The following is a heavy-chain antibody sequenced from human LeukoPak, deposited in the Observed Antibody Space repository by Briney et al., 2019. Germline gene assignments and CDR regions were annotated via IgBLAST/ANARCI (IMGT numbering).Heavy chain of an antibody. CDR3: ARDKPPYYYDSSGYHYFDY. J-gene: IGHJ4*02. CDR1: AFTFSDYS. D-gene: IGHD3-22*01. CDR2: ISSSSSTI. V-gene: IGHV3-48*01. Sequence: GGSLRLSCAASAFTFSDYSMNWVRQAPGKGLEWVSYISSSSSTIYYADSVKGRFTISRDNAKNSLYLQMNSLRAEDTAVYYCARDKPPYYYDSSGYHYFDYWGQGTLVTVSS.